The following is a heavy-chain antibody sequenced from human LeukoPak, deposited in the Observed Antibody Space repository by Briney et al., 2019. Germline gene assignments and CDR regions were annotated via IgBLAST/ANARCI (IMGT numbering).Heavy chain of an antibody. D-gene: IGHD2-2*01. V-gene: IGHV3-7*01. J-gene: IGHJ6*02. CDR3: ARDAARGYCSSTSCYSYYYGMDV. Sequence: GGSLRLSCAASGFTFSSYWMNWARQAPGKGLEWVASINHNGNVNYYVDSVKGRFTISRDNAKNSLYLQMNSLRAEDTAVYYCARDAARGYCSSTSCYSYYYGMDVWGQGTTVTVSS. CDR1: GFTFSSYW. CDR2: INHNGNVN.